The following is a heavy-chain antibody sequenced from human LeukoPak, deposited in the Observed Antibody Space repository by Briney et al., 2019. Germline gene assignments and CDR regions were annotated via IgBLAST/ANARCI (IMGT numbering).Heavy chain of an antibody. CDR2: ISSSGSAI. J-gene: IGHJ6*02. V-gene: IGHV3-48*03. Sequence: GGSLRLSCAASGFTFSSYEMNWVRQAPGKGLEWVSFISSSGSAIHYADSVRGRFTISRDNAKNSLYLQMNSLRAEDTAVYYCARDSTAAGSYYYYGMDVWGQGTTVTVSS. D-gene: IGHD6-13*01. CDR3: ARDSTAAGSYYYYGMDV. CDR1: GFTFSSYE.